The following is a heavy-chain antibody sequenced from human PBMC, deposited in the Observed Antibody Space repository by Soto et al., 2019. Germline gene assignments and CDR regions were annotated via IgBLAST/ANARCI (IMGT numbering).Heavy chain of an antibody. V-gene: IGHV3-53*01. Sequence: PGGSLRLSCAASGFTVSSNYMSWVRQAPGKGLEWVSVIYSGGSTYYADSVKGRFTISRDNSKNTLYLQMNSLRAEDTAVYYCARSHYYDSSGYYRWGQGPLVTVSS. CDR1: GFTVSSNY. D-gene: IGHD3-22*01. J-gene: IGHJ5*02. CDR2: IYSGGST. CDR3: ARSHYYDSSGYYR.